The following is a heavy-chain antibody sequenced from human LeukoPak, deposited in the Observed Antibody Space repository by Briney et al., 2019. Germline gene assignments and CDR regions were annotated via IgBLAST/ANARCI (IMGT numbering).Heavy chain of an antibody. CDR2: FDPGDGET. V-gene: IGHV1-24*01. CDR3: ATWDSKYSYGCWPY. J-gene: IGHJ4*02. Sequence: ASVKVSCKVSGYTLTELSMHWVRQAPGKGLEWMGGFDPGDGETIYAQKFQGRVTMTRNTSISTAYMELSSLRSEDTAVYYCATWDSKYSYGCWPYWGQGTLVTVSS. CDR1: GYTLTELS. D-gene: IGHD5-18*01.